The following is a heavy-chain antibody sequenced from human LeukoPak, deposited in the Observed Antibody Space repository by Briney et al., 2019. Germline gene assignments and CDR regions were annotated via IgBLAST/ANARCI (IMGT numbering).Heavy chain of an antibody. V-gene: IGHV1-2*02. J-gene: IGHJ5*02. D-gene: IGHD6-19*01. Sequence: ASVKVPCKASGYTFTSYGISWVRQAPGQGLEWMGWINPNSGGTNYAQKFQGRVTMTRDTSISTAYMELSRLRSDDTAVYYCARDWLVTWFDPWGQGTLVTVSS. CDR2: INPNSGGT. CDR3: ARDWLVTWFDP. CDR1: GYTFTSYG.